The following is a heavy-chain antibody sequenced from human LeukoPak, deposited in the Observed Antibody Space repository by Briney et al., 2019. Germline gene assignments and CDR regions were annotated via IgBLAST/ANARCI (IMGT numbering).Heavy chain of an antibody. Sequence: GGSLRLSCAASGFTFSNYWMHWVRQAPGKGLVWVSHISRDGSNIFYADSVKGRFTISRDNAKNTLSLQLNSLRAEDTAVYYCARDESAYFDSWGQGTLVTVSS. J-gene: IGHJ4*02. CDR1: GFTFSNYW. V-gene: IGHV3-74*01. CDR2: ISRDGSNI. D-gene: IGHD4/OR15-4a*01. CDR3: ARDESAYFDS.